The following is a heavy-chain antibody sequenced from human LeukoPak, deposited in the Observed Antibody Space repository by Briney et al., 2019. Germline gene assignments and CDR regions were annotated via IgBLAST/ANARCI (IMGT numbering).Heavy chain of an antibody. V-gene: IGHV3-48*04. CDR1: GFTFSSYS. CDR2: ISSSSSTI. D-gene: IGHD3-22*01. CDR3: AREGDLRYYYDSSGYYYNVSPVAN. Sequence: GGSLRLSCAASGFTFSSYSMNWVRQAPGKGLEWDSYISSSSSTIYYADSVKGRFTISRDNAKNSLYLQMNSLRAEDTAVYYCAREGDLRYYYDSSGYYYNVSPVANWGQGTLVTVSS. J-gene: IGHJ4*02.